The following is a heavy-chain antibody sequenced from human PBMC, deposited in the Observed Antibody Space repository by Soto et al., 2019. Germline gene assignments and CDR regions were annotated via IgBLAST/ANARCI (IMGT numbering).Heavy chain of an antibody. Sequence: QVHLVQSGGEVKKPGASVKVSCKASGYTFTAYGISWVRQAPGQGLEWIGWISPNNGNTKSAQKFQGRVTMTTDTSTYTAYLELRSLRADDTAVYYCARDRSSVNYLKWIVYWGQGALVTVSS. J-gene: IGHJ4*02. CDR1: GYTFTAYG. V-gene: IGHV1-18*01. CDR3: ARDRSSVNYLKWIVY. D-gene: IGHD2-2*01. CDR2: ISPNNGNT.